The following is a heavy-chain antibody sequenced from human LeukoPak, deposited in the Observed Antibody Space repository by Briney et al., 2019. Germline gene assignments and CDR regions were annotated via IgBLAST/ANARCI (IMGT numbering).Heavy chain of an antibody. CDR3: ARFEEYAFDI. Sequence: SETLSLTCTVSGGSISSYYWSWVRQPPGKGLEWIGYIYYSGSTNYNPSLKSRVTISVDTSKNQFSLKLSSVTAADTAVYYCARFEEYAFDIWGQGTMVTVSS. V-gene: IGHV4-59*12. CDR1: GGSISSYY. J-gene: IGHJ3*02. CDR2: IYYSGST. D-gene: IGHD3-9*01.